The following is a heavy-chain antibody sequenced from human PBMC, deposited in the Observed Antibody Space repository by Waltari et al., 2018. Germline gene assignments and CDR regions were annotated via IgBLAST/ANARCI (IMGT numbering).Heavy chain of an antibody. D-gene: IGHD6-19*01. J-gene: IGHJ4*02. Sequence: QLQLQESGPGLVKPSETLSLTCTVSGGSISSSSYYWGWFRQPPGKGLEWIGSIYYSGSTYYNPSLKSRVTISVDTSKNQFSLKLSSVTAADTAVYYCARLYVAGNVGWGQGTLVTVSS. CDR1: GGSISSSSYY. V-gene: IGHV4-39*01. CDR3: ARLYVAGNVG. CDR2: IYYSGST.